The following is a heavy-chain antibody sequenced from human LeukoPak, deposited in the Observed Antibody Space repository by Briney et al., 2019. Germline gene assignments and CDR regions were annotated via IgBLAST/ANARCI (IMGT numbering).Heavy chain of an antibody. CDR3: ARDDPLNYYDSSGAFDY. J-gene: IGHJ4*02. CDR1: GFTFSSYS. D-gene: IGHD3-22*01. Sequence: GGSLRLSCAASGFTFSSYSMNWVRQAPGRGLEWVSSISSSSSYIYYADSVKGRFTISRDNAKNSLYLQMNSLRAEDTAVYYCARDDPLNYYDSSGAFDYWGQGTLVTVSS. V-gene: IGHV3-21*01. CDR2: ISSSSSYI.